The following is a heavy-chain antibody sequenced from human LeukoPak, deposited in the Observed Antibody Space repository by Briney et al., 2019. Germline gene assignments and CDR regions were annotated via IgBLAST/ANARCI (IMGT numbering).Heavy chain of an antibody. V-gene: IGHV3-33*01. D-gene: IGHD6-13*01. Sequence: PGGSLRLSCAASGFTFNSYGTHWVRQAPGKGLEWVAVIWYDGSNKFYADSVKGRFTISRDNSKNTLYLQMNSLRVEDTAVYYCARDKFGGSSSLIDYWGQGTLVTVSS. J-gene: IGHJ4*02. CDR3: ARDKFGGSSSLIDY. CDR1: GFTFNSYG. CDR2: IWYDGSNK.